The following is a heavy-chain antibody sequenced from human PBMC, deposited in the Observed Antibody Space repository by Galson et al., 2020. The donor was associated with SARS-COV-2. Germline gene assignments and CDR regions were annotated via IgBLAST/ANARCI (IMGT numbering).Heavy chain of an antibody. J-gene: IGHJ6*02. Sequence: GKSLKIPCKGSGYSFTSYWIGWVRQMPGKDLEWMGIIYPGDSDTRYSPSFQGQVTISADRSINTAYLQWSSLKASDTAMYYCAKEVWVGNYYFGMDVWGQGTTVTVSS. D-gene: IGHD2-15*01. CDR3: AKEVWVGNYYFGMDV. CDR1: GYSFTSYW. V-gene: IGHV5-51*01. CDR2: IYPGDSDT.